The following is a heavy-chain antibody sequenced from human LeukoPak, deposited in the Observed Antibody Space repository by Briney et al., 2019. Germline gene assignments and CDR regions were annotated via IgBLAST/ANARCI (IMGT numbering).Heavy chain of an antibody. Sequence: ASVKVSCKASGYTFTGYYMHWVRQAPGQGLEWMGWINPNSGGTNYAQKFQGRVTMTRDTSISTVYMELSRLRSDDTAVYYCARSYPQSLWFGELRFDYWGQGTLVTVSS. J-gene: IGHJ4*02. V-gene: IGHV1-2*02. CDR2: INPNSGGT. CDR3: ARSYPQSLWFGELRFDY. CDR1: GYTFTGYY. D-gene: IGHD3-10*01.